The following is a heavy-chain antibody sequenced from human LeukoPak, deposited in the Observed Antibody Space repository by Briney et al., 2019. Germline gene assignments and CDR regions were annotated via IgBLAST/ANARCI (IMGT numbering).Heavy chain of an antibody. V-gene: IGHV3-66*01. CDR2: IYSGGST. D-gene: IGHD5-24*01. CDR3: ARGRGYKDKYYFDY. CDR1: GFTVSSNY. J-gene: IGHJ4*02. Sequence: GGSLRLSCAASGFTVSSNYMSWVRQAPGKGLEWVSVIYSGGSTYYADSVKGRFTISRDNSKNTLYLQMNSLRAEDTAVYYCARGRGYKDKYYFDYWGQGTLVTVSS.